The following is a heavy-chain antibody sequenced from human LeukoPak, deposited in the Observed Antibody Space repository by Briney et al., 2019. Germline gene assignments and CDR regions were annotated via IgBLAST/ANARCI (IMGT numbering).Heavy chain of an antibody. V-gene: IGHV3-74*01. CDR3: ARVKWNGATILGY. Sequence: PGGSLRLSCAASGFTFSSYSMNWVRQAPGKGLVWVSRINSDGSSTSHAGSVKGRFTISRDNAKNTLYLQMNSLGAEDTAEYYCARVKWNGATILGYWGQGTLVTVSS. CDR1: GFTFSSYS. CDR2: INSDGSST. J-gene: IGHJ4*02. D-gene: IGHD1-26*01.